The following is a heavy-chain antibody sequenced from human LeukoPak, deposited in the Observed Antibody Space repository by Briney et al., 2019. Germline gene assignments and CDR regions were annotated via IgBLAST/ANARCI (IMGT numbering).Heavy chain of an antibody. Sequence: SETLSLTCSVSGGSVSSHYWSWIRQPPGKGLEWIGYIYYSGSTNYNPSLKSRVTMSVDTSKNQFSLNLSSVTAADMAVYYCARLEYYYYYYMDVWGKGTTVTVSS. D-gene: IGHD3-3*01. CDR3: ARLEYYYYYYMDV. V-gene: IGHV4-59*02. CDR1: GGSVSSHY. CDR2: IYYSGST. J-gene: IGHJ6*03.